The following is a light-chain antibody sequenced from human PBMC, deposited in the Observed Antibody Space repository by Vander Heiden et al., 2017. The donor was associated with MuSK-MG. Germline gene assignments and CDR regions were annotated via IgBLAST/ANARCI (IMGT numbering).Light chain of an antibody. V-gene: IGKV1-39*01. CDR1: QSISSY. Sequence: DIQMTQSPSSLSASVGDRVTITCRASQSISSYLNWYQQKPGKAPKLLIYAASSLQSGVSSRFSGSGSGTDFTLTIRSLQPEDFATYYCQQSYTTFVYTFGQGTKLEIK. J-gene: IGKJ2*01. CDR2: AAS. CDR3: QQSYTTFVYT.